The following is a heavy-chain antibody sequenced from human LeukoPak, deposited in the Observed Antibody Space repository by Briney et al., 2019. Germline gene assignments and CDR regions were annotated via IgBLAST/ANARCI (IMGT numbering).Heavy chain of an antibody. CDR2: ISYDGSNE. CDR3: AKARQRLVYDAFDI. CDR1: GFTFSNYG. J-gene: IGHJ3*02. Sequence: PGRSLRLSCAASGFTFSNYGMHWVRQAPGKGLEWVALISYDGSNEYYADSVKGRFTISRDNSKNTLYLQMNSLGAEDTAVYYCAKARQRLVYDAFDIWGQGTMVTVSS. V-gene: IGHV3-30*18. D-gene: IGHD6-13*01.